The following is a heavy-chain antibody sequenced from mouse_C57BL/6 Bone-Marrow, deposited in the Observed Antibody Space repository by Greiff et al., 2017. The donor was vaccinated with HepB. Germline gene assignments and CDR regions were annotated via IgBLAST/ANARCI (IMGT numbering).Heavy chain of an antibody. CDR2: IDPENGDT. Sequence: VQLKESGAELVRPGASVKLSCTASGFNIKDDYMHWVKQRPEQGLEWIGWIDPENGDTEYASKFQGKATITADTSSNTAYLQLSSLTSEDTAVYYCTTRGSGIPFAYWGQGTLVTVSA. V-gene: IGHV14-4*01. D-gene: IGHD3-2*02. CDR1: GFNIKDDY. J-gene: IGHJ3*01. CDR3: TTRGSGIPFAY.